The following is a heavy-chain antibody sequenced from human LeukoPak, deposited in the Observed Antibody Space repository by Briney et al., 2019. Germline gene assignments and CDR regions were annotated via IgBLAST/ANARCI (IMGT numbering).Heavy chain of an antibody. CDR3: ARASTTVPNLLDH. V-gene: IGHV3-48*03. CDR1: GFTFSGYE. CDR2: ISSSGSTI. J-gene: IGHJ4*02. Sequence: GGSLRLSCAASGFTFSGYEMNWVRQAPGKGLEWVSYISSSGSTIYYADSVKGRFTISRDNSKNTLYLQTSSLRAEDTAVYYCARASTTVPNLLDHWGRGTLVTVSS. D-gene: IGHD4-17*01.